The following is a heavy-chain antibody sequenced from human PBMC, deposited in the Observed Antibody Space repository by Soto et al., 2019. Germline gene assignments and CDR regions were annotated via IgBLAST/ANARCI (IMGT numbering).Heavy chain of an antibody. Sequence: EVQLVESGGGLVKPGGSLRLSCAASGFTFSSYSMNWVRQAPGKGLEWVSSISSSSSYIYYADSVKGRFTISRDNAKNSLYLQRNSLRAEDTAVYYCARVGVEMTWYSFAYWGQGTLVTVSS. CDR2: ISSSSSYI. CDR3: ARVGVEMTWYSFAY. V-gene: IGHV3-21*01. D-gene: IGHD2-8*01. J-gene: IGHJ4*02. CDR1: GFTFSSYS.